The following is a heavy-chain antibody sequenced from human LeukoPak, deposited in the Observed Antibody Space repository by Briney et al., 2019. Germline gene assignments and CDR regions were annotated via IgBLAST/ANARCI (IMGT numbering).Heavy chain of an antibody. V-gene: IGHV3-20*04. Sequence: PGGSLRLSCAASGFTFDDYGMSWVRQAPGKGLEWVSGINWNGGRAGHVDSVKGRFTISRDNAKNSLFLQMNSLRAEDTALYYCARDRGGSYMYFQHWGQGTLVTVSS. CDR3: ARDRGGSYMYFQH. CDR1: GFTFDDYG. CDR2: INWNGGRA. J-gene: IGHJ1*01. D-gene: IGHD1-26*01.